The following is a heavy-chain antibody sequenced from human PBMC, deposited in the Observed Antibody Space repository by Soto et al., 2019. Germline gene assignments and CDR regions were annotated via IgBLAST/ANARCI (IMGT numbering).Heavy chain of an antibody. CDR1: GGSMSSPNW. CDR2: IHHSGAT. D-gene: IGHD3-10*01. Sequence: QVRLQESGPGLVKPSGTLSLTCLVSGGSMSSPNWWTWVRQAPVKGLEWIAEIHHSGATNYSPSLKSRAVISIDKSNNQFSLQLTSVTAADTAVYYCATGSPYYYGSGGMWDSWGRGALVTASS. J-gene: IGHJ4*02. V-gene: IGHV4-4*02. CDR3: ATGSPYYYGSGGMWDS.